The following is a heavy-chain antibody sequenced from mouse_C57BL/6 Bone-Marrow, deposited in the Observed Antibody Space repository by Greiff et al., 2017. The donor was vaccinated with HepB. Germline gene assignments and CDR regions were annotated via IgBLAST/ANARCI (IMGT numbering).Heavy chain of an antibody. Sequence: QVQLKQSGAELVKPGASVKLSCKASGYTFTSYWMHWVKQRPGKGLEWIGMIHPNSGSTNYNEKFKSKATLTVDKASSTAYMQLSSLTSEDSAVYYCAKGIYYDYNWCAYGGQGTLVTVSA. CDR2: IHPNSGST. D-gene: IGHD2-4*01. J-gene: IGHJ3*01. CDR3: AKGIYYDYNWCAY. CDR1: GYTFTSYW. V-gene: IGHV1-64*01.